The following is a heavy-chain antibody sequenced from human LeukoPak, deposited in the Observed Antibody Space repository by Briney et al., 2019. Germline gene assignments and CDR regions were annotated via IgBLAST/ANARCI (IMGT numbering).Heavy chain of an antibody. J-gene: IGHJ6*02. CDR1: GYNFTGYH. Sequence: SVKVSCKTSGYNFTGYHIHWVRQAPGQGLEWMGRIIPILGIANYAQKFQGRVTVTADKSTSTAYMELSSLRSEDTAVYYCARGRFLEWLPGEDYYYGMDVWGQGTTVTVSS. CDR3: ARGRFLEWLPGEDYYYGMDV. CDR2: IIPILGIA. D-gene: IGHD3-3*01. V-gene: IGHV1-69*04.